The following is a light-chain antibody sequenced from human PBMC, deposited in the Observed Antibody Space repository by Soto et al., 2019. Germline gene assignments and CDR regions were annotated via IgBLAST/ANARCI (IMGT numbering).Light chain of an antibody. CDR2: DVS. CDR3: SSYTSSSTLG. V-gene: IGLV2-14*01. J-gene: IGLJ2*01. CDR1: SSDVGGYNY. Sequence: QSVLTQPASVSGSPGQSITISCTGTSSDVGGYNYVSWYQQHPGKAPKLMIYDVSNRPSGVSNRFSGSKSGNTASLTISGHQAEDEADYYCSSYTSSSTLGLGGGTKLTVL.